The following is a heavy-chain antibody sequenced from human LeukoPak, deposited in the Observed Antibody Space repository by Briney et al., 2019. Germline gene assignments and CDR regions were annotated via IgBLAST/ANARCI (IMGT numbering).Heavy chain of an antibody. CDR1: GGSFSGYY. CDR2: INHSGST. D-gene: IGHD3-10*01. CDR3: ARPMVFDP. Sequence: SETLSLTXAVYGGSFSGYYWSWIRQAPGKGLEWIGEINHSGSTNYNPSLKSRVTISVDTSKNQFSLKLSSVTAADTAVYYCARPMVFDPWGQGTLVTVSS. J-gene: IGHJ5*02. V-gene: IGHV4-34*01.